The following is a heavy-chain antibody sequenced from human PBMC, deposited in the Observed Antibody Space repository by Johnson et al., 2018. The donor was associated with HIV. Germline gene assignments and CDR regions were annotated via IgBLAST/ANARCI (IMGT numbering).Heavy chain of an antibody. CDR3: ARGRAYYYDSSGDAFDI. CDR1: GFTVSSNY. CDR2: IYSGGST. V-gene: IGHV3-53*01. Sequence: VQLVESGGGLIQPGGSLRLSCAASGFTVSSNYMSWVRQAPGKGLEWVSVIYSGGSTYYADSVKGRFTISSDNSKNTLYLQMNSLRAEDTAVYYCARGRAYYYDSSGDAFDIWGQGTMVTVSS. D-gene: IGHD3-22*01. J-gene: IGHJ3*02.